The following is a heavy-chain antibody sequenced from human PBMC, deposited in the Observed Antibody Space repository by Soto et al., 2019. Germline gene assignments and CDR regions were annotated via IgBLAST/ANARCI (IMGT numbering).Heavy chain of an antibody. CDR1: GGSFSGYY. D-gene: IGHD6-13*01. CDR3: ARGGAFSTRWYPFDY. V-gene: IGHV4-34*01. J-gene: IGHJ4*02. Sequence: QVQLQQWGAGLLKPSETLSLTCAVYGGSFSGYYWTLIRQPPGKGLEWIGEINHNGSTNYNPSLKSRVTISIDTSKNQFSLKLSSVTAADTAVYYCARGGAFSTRWYPFDYWGQGILVTVSS. CDR2: INHNGST.